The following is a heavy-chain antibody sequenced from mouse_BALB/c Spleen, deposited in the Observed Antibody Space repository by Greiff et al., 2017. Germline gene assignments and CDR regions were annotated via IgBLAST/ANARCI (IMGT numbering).Heavy chain of an antibody. CDR2: ISSGSSTI. CDR1: GFTFSSFG. Sequence: EVHLVEPGGGLVQPGGSRKLSCAASGFTFSSFGMHWVRQAPEKGLEWVAYISSGSSTIYYADTVKGRFTISRDNPKNTLFLQMTSLRSEDAAMYYCARAIYYGYGYALDYWGQGTSVTVSS. J-gene: IGHJ4*01. V-gene: IGHV5-17*02. D-gene: IGHD2-2*01. CDR3: ARAIYYGYGYALDY.